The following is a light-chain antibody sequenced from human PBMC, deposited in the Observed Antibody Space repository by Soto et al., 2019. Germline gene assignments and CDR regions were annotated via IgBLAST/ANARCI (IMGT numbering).Light chain of an antibody. CDR1: QTISSW. CDR2: QAS. Sequence: DIQMTQSPSTLSASIGDRVTITCRASQTISSWLAWYQQKPGKAPKLLIYQASNLQSGVPSRFSGSGSGTEFTLTIISLQPDDFATYYCQHYNSYPWAFGQGTKVDNK. CDR3: QHYNSYPWA. J-gene: IGKJ1*01. V-gene: IGKV1-5*03.